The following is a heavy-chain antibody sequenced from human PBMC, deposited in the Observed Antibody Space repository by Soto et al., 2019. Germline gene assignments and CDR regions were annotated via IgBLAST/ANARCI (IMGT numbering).Heavy chain of an antibody. Sequence: QVQLVQSGAEVKKPGASVRVSCKTSGYTFINYGITWVRQAPGQGLEWMGWLSAYNGDTSYAEKLQDSFTMTTDTAPNAVYIDLRSLTSDDTVVYYCARWSAIVICAEVVDVWGQGTMV. CDR1: GYTFINYG. V-gene: IGHV1-18*01. CDR2: LSAYNGDT. J-gene: IGHJ3*01. CDR3: ARWSAIVICAEVVDV. D-gene: IGHD1-26*01.